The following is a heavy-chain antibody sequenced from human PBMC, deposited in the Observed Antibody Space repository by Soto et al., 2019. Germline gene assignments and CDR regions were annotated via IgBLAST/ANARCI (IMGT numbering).Heavy chain of an antibody. CDR3: ATSLARTYYYYFMAV. V-gene: IGHV3-74*03. CDR2: ISGDGTTA. CDR1: GFTFSNFW. J-gene: IGHJ6*03. Sequence: ELQLVESGGGLVQPGGSLRLSCAASGFTFSNFWIHWVRQAPGKGLVWVSGISGDGTTATYADSVKGRFTTSRDNAKNTLDLQMNSLRAEDTAVYYCATSLARTYYYYFMAVWGKGTTVTVSS.